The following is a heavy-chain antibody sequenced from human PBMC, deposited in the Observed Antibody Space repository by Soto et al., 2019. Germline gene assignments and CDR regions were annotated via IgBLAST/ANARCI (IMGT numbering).Heavy chain of an antibody. CDR1: GDSISNYC. Sequence: LEILSLTCTVSGDSISNYCWSWIRQPPGKGLEWIGYIYYSGSTNYNPSLKSRVTISVDTSKNQFSLKLSSVTAADTAVYYCARGSGSSGWVRYWGQGTLVTVSS. D-gene: IGHD6-19*01. CDR2: IYYSGST. J-gene: IGHJ4*02. CDR3: ARGSGSSGWVRY. V-gene: IGHV4-59*12.